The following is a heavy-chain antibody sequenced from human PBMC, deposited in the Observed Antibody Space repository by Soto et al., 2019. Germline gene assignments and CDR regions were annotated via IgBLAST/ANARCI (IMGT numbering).Heavy chain of an antibody. J-gene: IGHJ6*02. CDR1: GGTFSSSA. D-gene: IGHD1-7*01. Sequence: QVQLLQSGAEVKKPGSSVKVSCKASGGTFSSSAISWVRQAPGQGLEWMGGIIPVFPTPDYAQKFQGRVTITADESTSPAYMELRSLQSEDTTVYYCARDQVRLQLGGNYCCILDFWGQGTTVPVSS. CDR3: ARDQVRLQLGGNYCCILDF. CDR2: IIPVFPTP. V-gene: IGHV1-69*12.